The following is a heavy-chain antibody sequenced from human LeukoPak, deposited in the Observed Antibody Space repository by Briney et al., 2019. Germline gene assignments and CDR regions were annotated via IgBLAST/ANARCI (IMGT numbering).Heavy chain of an antibody. CDR1: GGSISSGGYS. D-gene: IGHD3-3*01. Sequence: TSQTLSLTCAVSGGSISSGGYSWSWIRQPPGKGLEWIGYIYHSGSTYYNPSLKSRVTISVDTSKNQFSLKLSSVTAADTAVYYCAREPPGRITIFGVDTGAFDYWGQGTLVTVSS. J-gene: IGHJ4*02. V-gene: IGHV4-30-2*01. CDR3: AREPPGRITIFGVDTGAFDY. CDR2: IYHSGST.